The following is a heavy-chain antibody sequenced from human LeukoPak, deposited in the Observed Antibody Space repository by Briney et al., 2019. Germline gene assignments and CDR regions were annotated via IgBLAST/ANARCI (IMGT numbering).Heavy chain of an antibody. CDR2: ISESGSTT. V-gene: IGHV3-48*03. Sequence: GGSLRLSCAASGFTFSSHEMIWVRQAPGKGLEWVSFISESGSTTRYADSVKGRVTISRDNAENSLSLQMNSLTVEDAAVYYCVRAQDMDVWGQGTTVTVSS. CDR1: GFTFSSHE. J-gene: IGHJ6*02. CDR3: VRAQDMDV.